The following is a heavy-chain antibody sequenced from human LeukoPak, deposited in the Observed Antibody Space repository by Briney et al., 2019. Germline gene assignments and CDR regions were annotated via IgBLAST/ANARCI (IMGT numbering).Heavy chain of an antibody. CDR3: ARGPSLKSGSYSLGY. Sequence: GGSLRLSCAASGFTFSNSAMHWVRQAPGKGLEWVAFISYDGNNKYYADSVKGRFTNSRDNSKNTLYLQMNSLRAEDTAVYYCARGPSLKSGSYSLGYWGQGTLVTVSS. CDR1: GFTFSNSA. CDR2: ISYDGNNK. D-gene: IGHD1-26*01. J-gene: IGHJ4*02. V-gene: IGHV3-30*14.